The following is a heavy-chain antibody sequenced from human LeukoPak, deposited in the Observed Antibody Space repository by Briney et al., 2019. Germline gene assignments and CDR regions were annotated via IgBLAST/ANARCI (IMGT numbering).Heavy chain of an antibody. CDR3: ARADRYCSGGSCYRGWFDP. V-gene: IGHV3-7*01. J-gene: IGHJ5*02. D-gene: IGHD2-15*01. CDR1: GFTFSSYW. Sequence: GGSLRLSCAASGFTFSSYWMSWVRQAPGKGLEWVANIKEDGSEKYYVDSVKGRFTISRDNAKNSLYLQMNSLRAEDTAVYYCARADRYCSGGSCYRGWFDPWGQGTLVTVSS. CDR2: IKEDGSEK.